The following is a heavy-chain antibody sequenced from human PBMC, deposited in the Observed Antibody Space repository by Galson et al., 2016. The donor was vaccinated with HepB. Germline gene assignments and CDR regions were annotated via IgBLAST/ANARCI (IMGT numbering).Heavy chain of an antibody. J-gene: IGHJ3*02. CDR3: ARGRVSIVFGYDI. D-gene: IGHD5/OR15-5a*01. CDR1: GDTFISYV. Sequence: SVKVSCKASGDTFISYVIHWMRQAPGQSLEWMGWINARSENTKYADKFQGRVTITSDTSTSTAYMELSSLRSEDTAMYYCARGRVSIVFGYDIWGQGTLVTVSS. CDR2: INARSENT. V-gene: IGHV1-3*01.